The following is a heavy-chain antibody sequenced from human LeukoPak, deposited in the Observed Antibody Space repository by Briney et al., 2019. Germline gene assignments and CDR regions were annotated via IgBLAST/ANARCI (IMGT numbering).Heavy chain of an antibody. CDR1: GFTVSSNY. CDR2: IYSGGST. CDR3: ARAQQRGFYYFDY. D-gene: IGHD6-25*01. V-gene: IGHV3-66*01. J-gene: IGHJ4*02. Sequence: GGSLRLSCAASGFTVSSNYMSWVRQAPGKGLEWVSVIYSGGSTYYADSVKGRFTISRDNSKNTLYLQMNSLRAEDTAVYYCARAQQRGFYYFDYWAREPWSPSPQ.